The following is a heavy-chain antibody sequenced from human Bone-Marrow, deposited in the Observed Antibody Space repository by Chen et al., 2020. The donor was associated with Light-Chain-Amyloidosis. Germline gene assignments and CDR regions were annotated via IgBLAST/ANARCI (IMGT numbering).Heavy chain of an antibody. J-gene: IGHJ3*01. D-gene: IGHD2-8*02. CDR1: ADTFTGSK. CDR3: ARCLNTWSAHDAFDL. CDR2: INPDDGDT. V-gene: IGHV1-2*06. Sequence: QLHLVQSGAEAKKPGASVKVSCTASADTFTGSKMHWVRQAPGRGLEWMGQINPDDGDTKYPPRFQGRVTMTRDTSISTAYMELTRLSSDDSAIYFCARCLNTWSAHDAFDLWGQGTLVTVSS.